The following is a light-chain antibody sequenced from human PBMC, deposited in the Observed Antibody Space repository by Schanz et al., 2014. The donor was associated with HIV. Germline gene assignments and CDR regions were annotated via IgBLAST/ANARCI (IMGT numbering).Light chain of an antibody. V-gene: IGLV1-51*01. CDR2: DNN. Sequence: QSVLTQPPSMSAAPGQRVTISCAGSAFNIGQNYVSWFQQFPGTTPKLLIYDNNKRPSGIPDRFSGSKSGTSATLGITGLQTGDEADYYCGTWDSSLRAVVFGGGTKLTVL. CDR3: GTWDSSLRAVV. J-gene: IGLJ3*02. CDR1: AFNIGQNY.